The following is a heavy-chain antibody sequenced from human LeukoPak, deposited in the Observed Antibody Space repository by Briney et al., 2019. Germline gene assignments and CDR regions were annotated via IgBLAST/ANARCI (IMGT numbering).Heavy chain of an antibody. CDR3: VGYSSSWYVVDYYSGMDV. V-gene: IGHV3-48*02. J-gene: IGHJ6*02. Sequence: GGSLRLSCAASRFTFGSYSMNWVRQAPGKGLEWVSYISSSGSTIYYADSVKGRFTISRDNAKNSLYLQMNSLRDEDTAMYYCVGYSSSWYVVDYYSGMDVWGQGTTVTVSS. D-gene: IGHD6-13*01. CDR2: ISSSGSTI. CDR1: RFTFGSYS.